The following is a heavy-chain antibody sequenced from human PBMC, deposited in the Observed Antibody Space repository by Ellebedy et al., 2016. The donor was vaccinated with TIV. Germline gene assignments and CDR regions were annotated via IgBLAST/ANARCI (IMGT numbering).Heavy chain of an antibody. CDR1: GFSFSNFW. Sequence: PGGSLRLSCAAWGFSFSNFWMSWVRQAPGKGLEWVAVIWYDGSNKYYADSVKGRFTISRDNSKNTLYLQMNSLRAEDTAVYYCATLNWFDPWGQGTLVTVSS. V-gene: IGHV3-33*08. J-gene: IGHJ5*02. CDR2: IWYDGSNK. CDR3: ATLNWFDP.